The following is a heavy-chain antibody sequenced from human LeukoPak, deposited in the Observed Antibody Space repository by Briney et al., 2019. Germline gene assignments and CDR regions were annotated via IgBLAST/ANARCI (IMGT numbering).Heavy chain of an antibody. CDR1: GYTFTNYG. Sequence: ASVKVSCKASGYTFTNYGISWVRQAPGQGLEWMGWISVYNGNTNYAQKLQGRVTMTTDTSTSTAYMEVSRLRSDDTAVYYCARSPDILTGENFDYWGQGTLVTVSS. J-gene: IGHJ4*02. CDR3: ARSPDILTGENFDY. V-gene: IGHV1-18*01. D-gene: IGHD3-9*01. CDR2: ISVYNGNT.